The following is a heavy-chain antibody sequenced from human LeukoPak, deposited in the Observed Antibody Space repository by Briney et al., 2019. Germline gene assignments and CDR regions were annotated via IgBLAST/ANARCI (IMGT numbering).Heavy chain of an antibody. CDR1: GGSFSGYY. CDR3: ARHPVAGISPAGVAGMDY. Sequence: PSETLSLTCAVYGGSFSGYYWSWIRQPPGKGLEWIGEINHSGSTNYNPPLKSRVTISVDTSKNQFSLKLSSVTAADTAVYYCARHPVAGISPAGVAGMDYWGQGTLVTVSS. D-gene: IGHD6-19*01. V-gene: IGHV4-34*01. CDR2: INHSGST. J-gene: IGHJ4*02.